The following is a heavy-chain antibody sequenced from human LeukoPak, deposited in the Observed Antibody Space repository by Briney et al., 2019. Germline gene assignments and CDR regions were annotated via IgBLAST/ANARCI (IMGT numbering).Heavy chain of an antibody. V-gene: IGHV3-21*01. D-gene: IGHD4-17*01. Sequence: PGGSLRLSCAASGFTFSSYSMNWVRQAPGKGLEWVSSISSSSSYIYYADSVKGRFTISRDNAKNSLYLQMNSLRAEDTAVYYCARDENDYLKYFDYWGQGTLVTVSS. CDR2: ISSSSSYI. CDR3: ARDENDYLKYFDY. CDR1: GFTFSSYS. J-gene: IGHJ4*02.